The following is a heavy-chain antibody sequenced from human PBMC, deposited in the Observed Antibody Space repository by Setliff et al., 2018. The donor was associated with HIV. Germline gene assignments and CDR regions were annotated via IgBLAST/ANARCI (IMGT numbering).Heavy chain of an antibody. Sequence: GESLKISCTASGYSFDSYWIGWVRQVPGKGLEWLGIVYPLDSDTRYNPSFEGQVTVSADKTITTAYLQLTSLKASDTAMYFCARLPYYVSGGVFDHWGKGTLVTVSS. CDR2: VYPLDSDT. D-gene: IGHD3-10*01. CDR3: ARLPYYVSGGVFDH. CDR1: GYSFDSYW. J-gene: IGHJ4*02. V-gene: IGHV5-51*01.